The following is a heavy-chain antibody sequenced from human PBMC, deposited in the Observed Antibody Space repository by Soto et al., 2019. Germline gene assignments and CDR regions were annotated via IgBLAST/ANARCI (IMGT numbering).Heavy chain of an antibody. CDR1: GFTVSSNY. Sequence: HPGGSLRLSCAASGFTVSSNYISWVRQAPGKGLEWVANIKQDGSEKYYVDSVKGRFTISRDNARNSLYLQMNSLRVEDTAVYYCARATNYSSSRPPFHYWGQGALVTVSS. D-gene: IGHD6-19*01. CDR2: IKQDGSEK. J-gene: IGHJ4*02. V-gene: IGHV3-7*04. CDR3: ARATNYSSSRPPFHY.